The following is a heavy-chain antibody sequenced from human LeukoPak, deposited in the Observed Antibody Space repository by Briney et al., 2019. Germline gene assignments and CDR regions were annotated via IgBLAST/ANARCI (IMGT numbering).Heavy chain of an antibody. J-gene: IGHJ4*02. CDR2: IYTSGST. CDR3: ARGSPLGQLNPYFDY. V-gene: IGHV4-61*02. Sequence: SQTLSLTCTVSGGSISSGSYYWSWIRQPAGKGLEWIGRIYTSGSTNYNPSLKSRVTISVDTSKNQFSLKLSSVTAADTAVYYCARGSPLGQLNPYFDYWGQGTLVTVSS. D-gene: IGHD6-6*01. CDR1: GGSISSGSYY.